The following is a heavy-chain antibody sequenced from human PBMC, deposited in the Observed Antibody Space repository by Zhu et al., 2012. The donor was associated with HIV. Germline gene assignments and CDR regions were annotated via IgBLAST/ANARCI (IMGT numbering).Heavy chain of an antibody. D-gene: IGHD5-12*01. CDR1: GYSISSGYY. CDR3: ASSRYAVDY. CDR2: IYHSGST. Sequence: QVQLQESGPGLVKPSETLSLTCAVSGYSISSGYYWGWIRQPPGKGLEWIGSIYHSGSTYYNPSLKSRVTISVDTSKNQFSLKLSSVTAADTAVYYCASSRYAVDYWGQGTLVTVSS. V-gene: IGHV4-38-2*01. J-gene: IGHJ4*02.